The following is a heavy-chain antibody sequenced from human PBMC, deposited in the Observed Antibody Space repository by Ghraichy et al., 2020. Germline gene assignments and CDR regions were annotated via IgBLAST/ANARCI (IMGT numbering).Heavy chain of an antibody. CDR2: INHSGST. Sequence: SETLSLTCAVYGGSFSGYYWSWIRQPPGKGLEWIGEINHSGSTNYNPSLKSRVTISVDTSKNQFSLKLSSVTAADTAVYYCARGRGYRRGNWFDPWGQGTLVTVSS. D-gene: IGHD5-12*01. CDR1: GGSFSGYY. J-gene: IGHJ5*02. V-gene: IGHV4-34*01. CDR3: ARGRGYRRGNWFDP.